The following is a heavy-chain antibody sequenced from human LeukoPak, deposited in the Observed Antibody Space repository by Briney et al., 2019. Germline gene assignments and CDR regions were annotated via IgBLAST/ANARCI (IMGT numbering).Heavy chain of an antibody. D-gene: IGHD1-26*01. CDR1: GGTFSSYA. V-gene: IGHV1-69*04. CDR2: IIPILGIA. CDR3: ARGDGSYSFDY. Sequence: SVKVSCKASGGTFSSYAISWVRQAPGQGLEWMGRIIPILGIANYAQKFQGGVTITADESTSTAYMELSSLRSEDTAVYYCARGDGSYSFDYWGQGTLVTVSS. J-gene: IGHJ4*02.